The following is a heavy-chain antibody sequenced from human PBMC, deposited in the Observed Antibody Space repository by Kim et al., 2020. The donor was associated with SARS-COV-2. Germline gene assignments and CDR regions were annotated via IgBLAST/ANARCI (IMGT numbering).Heavy chain of an antibody. J-gene: IGHJ4*02. D-gene: IGHD7-27*01. CDR2: INHSGST. CDR1: GGSFSGYY. Sequence: SETLSLTCAVYGGSFSGYYWSWIRQPPGKGLEWIGEINHSGSTNYNPSLKSRVTISVDTSKNQFSLKLSSVTAADTAVYYCARTGEWGADYWGQGTLVTVSS. V-gene: IGHV4-34*01. CDR3: ARTGEWGADY.